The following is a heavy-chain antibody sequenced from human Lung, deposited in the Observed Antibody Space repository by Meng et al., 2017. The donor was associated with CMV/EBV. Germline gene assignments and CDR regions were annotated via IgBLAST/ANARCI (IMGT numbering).Heavy chain of an antibody. J-gene: IGHJ4*02. CDR1: GGSIFNYY. CDR3: ARGDSGYDTPDY. V-gene: IGHV4-59*01. CDR2: IYYSGNT. D-gene: IGHD5-12*01. Sequence: GSLRLXXTVSGGSIFNYYWSWIRQPPGKGLEWIGYIYYSGNTNYNPSLKSRVTISVDTSKDQFSLKLSSVTAADTAVYYCARGDSGYDTPDYWGQGTLVTVSS.